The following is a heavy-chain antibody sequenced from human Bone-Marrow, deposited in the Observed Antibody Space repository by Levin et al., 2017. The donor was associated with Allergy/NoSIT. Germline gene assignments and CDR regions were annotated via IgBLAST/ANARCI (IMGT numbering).Heavy chain of an antibody. Sequence: GGSLRLSCAASGFTFSSYAMSWVRQAPGKGLEWVSAISGSGGTYYAYSVKGRFTISRDNSKSTLYLQMNSLRAEDTAVFYCAKSRGTFWSGYYHDYWGQGTLVTVSS. CDR2: ISGSGGT. CDR1: GFTFSSYA. V-gene: IGHV3-23*01. CDR3: AKSRGTFWSGYYHDY. D-gene: IGHD3-3*01. J-gene: IGHJ4*02.